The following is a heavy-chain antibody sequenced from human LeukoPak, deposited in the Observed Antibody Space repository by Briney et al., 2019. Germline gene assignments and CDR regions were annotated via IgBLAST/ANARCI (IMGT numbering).Heavy chain of an antibody. Sequence: GGSLRLSCAASGFTFSSYEMNWVRQAPGKGLEWVSYISSSGSTIYNADSVKGRFTISRDNAKNSLYLQMNSLRAEDTAVYYCASFDDYDFWSGYSYWGQGTLVTVSS. CDR3: ASFDDYDFWSGYSY. J-gene: IGHJ4*02. V-gene: IGHV3-48*03. CDR2: ISSSGSTI. D-gene: IGHD3-3*01. CDR1: GFTFSSYE.